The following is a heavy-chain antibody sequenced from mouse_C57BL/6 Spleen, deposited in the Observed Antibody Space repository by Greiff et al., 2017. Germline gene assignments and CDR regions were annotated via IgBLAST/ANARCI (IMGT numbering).Heavy chain of an antibody. CDR1: GFTFSDYG. CDR3: ARPTMVTTRYFDV. Sequence: EVNVVESGGGLVKPGGSLKLSCAAPGFTFSDYGMHWVRQAPEKGLEWVAYISSGSSTIYYADTVKGRFTISRDNAKNTLFLQMTSLRSEDTAMYYCARPTMVTTRYFDVWGTGTTVTVSS. J-gene: IGHJ1*03. CDR2: ISSGSSTI. V-gene: IGHV5-17*01. D-gene: IGHD2-9*01.